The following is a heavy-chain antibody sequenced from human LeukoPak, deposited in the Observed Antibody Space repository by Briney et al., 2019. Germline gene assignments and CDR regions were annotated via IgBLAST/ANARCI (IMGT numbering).Heavy chain of an antibody. CDR3: ARELRGENFDF. Sequence: GGSLRLSCAASGFTFSSYNMNWVRQAPGEGLELVSYISPTSTIFYADSVRGRFTISRDNVKNSLYLQMNSLRAEDTAVYYCARELRGENFDFWGQGTLVTVSA. CDR1: GFTFSSYN. D-gene: IGHD3-10*01. CDR2: ISPTSTI. J-gene: IGHJ4*02. V-gene: IGHV3-48*01.